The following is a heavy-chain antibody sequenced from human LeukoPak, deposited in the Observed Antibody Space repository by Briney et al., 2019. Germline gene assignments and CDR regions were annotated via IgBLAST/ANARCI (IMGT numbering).Heavy chain of an antibody. CDR1: GGTFSSYA. CDR2: IIPIFGTA. CDR3: ARTPPYYYDSSGYYYEYFQH. Sequence: SVKVSCKASGGTFSSYAISWVRQAPGQGLEWIGGIIPIFGTANYAQKFQGRVTITTDESTSTAYMELSSLRSEDTAVYYCARTPPYYYDSSGYYYEYFQHWGQGTLVTVSS. V-gene: IGHV1-69*05. D-gene: IGHD3-22*01. J-gene: IGHJ1*01.